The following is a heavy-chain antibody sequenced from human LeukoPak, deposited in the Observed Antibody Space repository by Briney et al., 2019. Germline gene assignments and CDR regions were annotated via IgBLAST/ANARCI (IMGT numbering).Heavy chain of an antibody. J-gene: IGHJ3*02. CDR2: IYPDDSDT. V-gene: IGHV5-51*01. CDR1: GYSFTSYW. CDR3: ARIPTALPDAFDI. Sequence: GESLKISCRGSGYSFTSYWIGWVRQMPGKGLEWMGIIYPDDSDTRYSPSFQGQVTISADKSINTAYLQWSSLKASDTAMYYCARIPTALPDAFDIWGQGTMVTVSS. D-gene: IGHD2-2*02.